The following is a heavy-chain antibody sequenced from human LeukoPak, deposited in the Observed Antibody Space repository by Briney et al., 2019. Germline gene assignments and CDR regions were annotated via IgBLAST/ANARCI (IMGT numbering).Heavy chain of an antibody. CDR1: GFTFSRYW. V-gene: IGHV3-7*03. CDR3: AKARITMIEVNWFDP. D-gene: IGHD3-22*01. CDR2: INQDGSGE. Sequence: GGSLRLSCAASGFTFSRYWMSWVRQGQGKGLEWVATINQDGSGEYYVDSVKGRFTISRDNAKNSLYLQINSLRAEDTALYYCAKARITMIEVNWFDPWGQGTLVTVSS. J-gene: IGHJ5*02.